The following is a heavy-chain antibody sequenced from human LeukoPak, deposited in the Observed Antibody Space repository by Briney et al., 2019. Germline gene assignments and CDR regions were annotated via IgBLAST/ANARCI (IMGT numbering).Heavy chain of an antibody. D-gene: IGHD2/OR15-2a*01. CDR2: ISSGGDIM. CDR1: GLRFSDYY. CDR3: ATNLIGAGEYFQQ. J-gene: IGHJ1*01. V-gene: IGHV3-11*01. Sequence: GGSLRLSCAASGLRFSDYYVSWIRQAPGEGLQWVSYISSGGDIMHYADSVKGRFTSSRDNAKNSGYLEMNSLGAEDTAVYYCATNLIGAGEYFQQWGQGTLVTVSS.